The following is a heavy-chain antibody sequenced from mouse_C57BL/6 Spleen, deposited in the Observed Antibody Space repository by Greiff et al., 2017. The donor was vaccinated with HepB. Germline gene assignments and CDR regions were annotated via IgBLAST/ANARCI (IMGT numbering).Heavy chain of an antibody. V-gene: IGHV5-12*01. J-gene: IGHJ4*01. CDR1: GFTFSDYY. CDR2: ISNGGGST. D-gene: IGHD1-1*01. Sequence: EVQGVESGGGLVQPGGSLKLSCAASGFTFSDYYMYWVRQTPEKRLEWVAYISNGGGSTYYPDTVKGRFTISRDNAKNTLYLQMSRLKSEDTAMYYCARPLISRGYAMDDWGKGTSVTVSS. CDR3: ARPLISRGYAMDD.